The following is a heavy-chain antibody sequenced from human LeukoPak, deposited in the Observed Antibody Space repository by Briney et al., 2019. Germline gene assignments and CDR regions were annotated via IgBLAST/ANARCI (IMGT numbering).Heavy chain of an antibody. CDR1: GLTFSTYW. CDR3: ARDRAWFDP. V-gene: IGHV3-74*01. Sequence: GGSLRLSCAASGLTFSTYWMHWVRQAPGKEMVWVSRINSDGTGTNYADSVKGRFTISRDNAKNTLCLQMNSLRAEDTAVYFCARDRAWFDPWGQGTLVTVSS. CDR2: INSDGTGT. J-gene: IGHJ5*02.